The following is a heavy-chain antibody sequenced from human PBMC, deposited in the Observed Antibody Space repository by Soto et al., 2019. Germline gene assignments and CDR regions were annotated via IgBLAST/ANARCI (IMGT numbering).Heavy chain of an antibody. V-gene: IGHV1-8*01. Sequence: ASVKVSCKASGYTFTSYDINCVRQATGQGLEWMGWMNPNSGNTGYAQKFQGRVTMTRNTSISTAYMELSSLRSEDTAVYYCASSGWDNDAFDIWGQGTMVTVSS. D-gene: IGHD6-19*01. CDR1: GYTFTSYD. J-gene: IGHJ3*02. CDR2: MNPNSGNT. CDR3: ASSGWDNDAFDI.